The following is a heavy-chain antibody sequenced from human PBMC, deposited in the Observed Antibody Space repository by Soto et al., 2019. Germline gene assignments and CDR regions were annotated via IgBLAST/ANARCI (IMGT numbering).Heavy chain of an antibody. J-gene: IGHJ3*02. CDR2: VYYSGST. CDR3: ARGYYDSRGQSNTFDI. CDR1: GASISSSY. Sequence: ATLSLTCTVSGASISSSYWSGIRQSPGKGLEWIGYVYYSGSTNYNPSLKSRVTISVDTSKNQFSLKLSSVTAADTAVYYCARGYYDSRGQSNTFDIWGQGTMVTVSS. D-gene: IGHD3-22*01. V-gene: IGHV4-59*01.